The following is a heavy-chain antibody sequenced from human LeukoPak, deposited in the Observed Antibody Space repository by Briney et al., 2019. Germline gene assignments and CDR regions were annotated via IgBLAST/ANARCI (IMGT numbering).Heavy chain of an antibody. J-gene: IGHJ4*02. Sequence: ASVKVSCKVSGYTLTELSMHWVRQAPGKGLEWMGGFDPEDGETIYAQKFQGRVTMTEDTSTDTAYMELSGLTSEDTATYYCARGRWTDVARGSYYFDYWGQGTLVSVST. CDR3: ARGRWTDVARGSYYFDY. V-gene: IGHV1-24*01. D-gene: IGHD3-10*01. CDR1: GYTLTELS. CDR2: FDPEDGET.